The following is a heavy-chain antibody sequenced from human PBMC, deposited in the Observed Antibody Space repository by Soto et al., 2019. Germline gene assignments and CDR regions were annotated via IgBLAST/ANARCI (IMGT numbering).Heavy chain of an antibody. Sequence: EVQLLEAGGDLVQPGGSLRLSCVASGFSFDNYAMSWVRQAPGKGLEWVSAIKSDGSSPYYAAAVKERFIISRDNSKNTLYLQLDSLRAEDTAVYYCAQLGLMTFSHKHYFNHWGRGTLFTVSS. CDR2: IKSDGSSP. CDR1: GFSFDNYA. J-gene: IGHJ4*02. CDR3: AQLGLMTFSHKHYFNH. D-gene: IGHD3-16*01. V-gene: IGHV3-23*01.